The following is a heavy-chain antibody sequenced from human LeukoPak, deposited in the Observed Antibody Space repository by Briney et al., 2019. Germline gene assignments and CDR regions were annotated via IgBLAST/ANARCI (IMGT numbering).Heavy chain of an antibody. J-gene: IGHJ4*02. V-gene: IGHV3-30*18. CDR1: GFTFSSYG. Sequence: GGSLRLSCAASGFTFSSYGMHWVRQAPGKGLEWVAVISYDGSNKYCADSVKGRFTISRDNSKNTLYLQMNSLRAEDTAVYYCAKSDSGWPNYFDYWGQGTLVTVSS. CDR2: ISYDGSNK. D-gene: IGHD6-19*01. CDR3: AKSDSGWPNYFDY.